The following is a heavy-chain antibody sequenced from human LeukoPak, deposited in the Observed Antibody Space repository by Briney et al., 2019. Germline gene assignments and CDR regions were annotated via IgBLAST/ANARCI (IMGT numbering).Heavy chain of an antibody. J-gene: IGHJ4*02. CDR1: GYTSTGYY. CDR2: INPNSGGT. Sequence: ASVKVSCKASGYTSTGYYMHWVRQAPGQGLEWMGWINPNSGGTNYAQKFQGRVTMTRDTSISTAYMELSRLRSDDTAVYYCARVRGDKFRYDYWGQGTLVTVSS. V-gene: IGHV1-2*02. CDR3: ARVRGDKFRYDY. D-gene: IGHD3-9*01.